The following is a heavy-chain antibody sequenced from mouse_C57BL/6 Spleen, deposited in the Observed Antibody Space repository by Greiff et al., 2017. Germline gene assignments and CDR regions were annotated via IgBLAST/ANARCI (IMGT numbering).Heavy chain of an antibody. V-gene: IGHV1-42*01. J-gene: IGHJ4*01. CDR3: ARLSGSSPRYYAMDY. D-gene: IGHD1-1*01. CDR1: GYSFTGYY. CDR2: INPSTGGT. Sequence: VQLQQSGPELVKPGASVKISCKASGYSFTGYYMNWVKQSPEKSLEWIGEINPSTGGTTYNQKFKAKATLTVDKSSSTAYMQLKSLTSEDSAVXYCARLSGSSPRYYAMDYWGQGTSVTVSS.